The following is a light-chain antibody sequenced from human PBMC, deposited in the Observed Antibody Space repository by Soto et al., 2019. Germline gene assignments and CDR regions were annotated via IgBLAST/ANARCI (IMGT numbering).Light chain of an antibody. Sequence: DIVLTQSPGTLSVSPGERATLSCRASQSVSRNFAWFQQKPGQAPRLLIYGASTRATGIPARFSGSGSGTEFTLTISSLQSEDFAVYYCQQYNNWPRTFGQGTKVDIK. J-gene: IGKJ1*01. V-gene: IGKV3-15*01. CDR1: QSVSRN. CDR2: GAS. CDR3: QQYNNWPRT.